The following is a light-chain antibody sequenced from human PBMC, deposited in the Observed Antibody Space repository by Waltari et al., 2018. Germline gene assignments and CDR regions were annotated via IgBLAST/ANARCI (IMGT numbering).Light chain of an antibody. CDR3: MQVLQTPPDT. CDR1: QSLLHTNGKDY. CDR2: LGS. V-gene: IGKV2-28*01. Sequence: DIVMTQSPLSLPVPPGETASISCRLSQSLLHTNGKDYLDWYLQKPGQSPQLLIYLGSNRASGVSDRFSGSGSGTDFTLKISRVEAEDVGVYYCMQVLQTPPDTFGQVTKLEIK. J-gene: IGKJ2*01.